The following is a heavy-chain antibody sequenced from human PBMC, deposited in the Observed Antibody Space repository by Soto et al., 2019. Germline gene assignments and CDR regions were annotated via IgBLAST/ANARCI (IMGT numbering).Heavy chain of an antibody. V-gene: IGHV4-39*07. J-gene: IGHJ6*02. CDR3: ARSTVTTIYYYGMDV. CDR2: IYYSGST. CDR1: GGSISSSSYY. Sequence: KSSETLSLTCTVSGGSISSSSYYWGWIRQPPGKGLEWIGSIYYSGSTYYNPSLKSRVTISVDTSKNQFSLRPNSVTAADTAVYYCARSTVTTIYYYGMDVWGQGTTLTVSS. D-gene: IGHD4-17*01.